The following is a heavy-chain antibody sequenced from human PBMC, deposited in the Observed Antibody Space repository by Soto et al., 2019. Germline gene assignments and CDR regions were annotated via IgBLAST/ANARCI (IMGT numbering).Heavy chain of an antibody. Sequence: TSETLSLTCTVSGGSISSYYWSWIRQPPGKGLEWIGYIYYSGSTYYNPSLKSRVTISVDTSTNQFSLKLSSVTAADTAVYYCAREATVLENWFDPWGQGTLVTVSS. D-gene: IGHD4-17*01. CDR2: IYYSGST. J-gene: IGHJ5*02. CDR1: GGSISSYY. CDR3: AREATVLENWFDP. V-gene: IGHV4-59*12.